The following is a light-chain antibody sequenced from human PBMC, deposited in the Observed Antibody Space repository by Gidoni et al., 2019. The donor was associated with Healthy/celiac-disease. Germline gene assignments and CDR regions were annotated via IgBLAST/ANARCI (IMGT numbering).Light chain of an antibody. CDR3: QAWDSGTVV. J-gene: IGLJ2*01. CDR1: KLGDKY. CDR2: QDS. V-gene: IGLV3-1*01. Sequence: SYELTQPPSVSVSPGQTASITCSGDKLGDKYACWYQPKPGQSPVLVIYQDSKRPSGIPERFSGSNSGNTATLTISGTQAMDEADYYCQAWDSGTVVFGGGTKLTVL.